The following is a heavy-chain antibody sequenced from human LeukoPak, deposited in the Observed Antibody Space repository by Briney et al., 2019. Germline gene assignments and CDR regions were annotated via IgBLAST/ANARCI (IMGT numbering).Heavy chain of an antibody. CDR1: GFTFSSYA. J-gene: IGHJ6*02. CDR2: ISYDGSNK. CDR3: AKDNDILTGLGYAMDV. D-gene: IGHD3-9*01. V-gene: IGHV3-30-3*02. Sequence: GRSLRLSCAASGFTFSSYAMHWVRQAPGKGLEWVAVISYDGSNKYYADSVKGRFTISRDNSKNTLYLQMNSLRAEGTAVYYCAKDNDILTGLGYAMDVWGQGTTVTVSS.